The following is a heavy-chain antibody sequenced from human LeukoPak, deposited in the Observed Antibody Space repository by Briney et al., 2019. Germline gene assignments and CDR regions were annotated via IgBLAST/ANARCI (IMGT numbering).Heavy chain of an antibody. V-gene: IGHV1-69*04. CDR2: IIPILGIA. D-gene: IGHD3-10*01. CDR1: GGTFSSYA. J-gene: IGHJ4*02. CDR3: AREYGSGSDRPFDY. Sequence: SVKVSCKASGGTFSSYAISWVRQAPGQGLEWMGRIIPILGIANYAQKFQGRVTITADKSTSTAYMELSSLRSEDTAVYYCAREYGSGSDRPFDYWAREPWSPPPQ.